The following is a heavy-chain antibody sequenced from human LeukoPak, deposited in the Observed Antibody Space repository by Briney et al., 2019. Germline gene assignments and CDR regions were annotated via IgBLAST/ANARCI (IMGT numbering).Heavy chain of an antibody. CDR1: GFTFSSYW. V-gene: IGHV3-7*01. Sequence: GGSLRLSCAASGFTFSSYWMNWVRQAPGKGLEWVANIKQDGTGKYYVDSVKGRFTISRDNAKSSLYLQMNSLRAEDTAVYYCVRDILSFDYWGQGTLVTVSS. D-gene: IGHD2/OR15-2a*01. CDR2: IKQDGTGK. CDR3: VRDILSFDY. J-gene: IGHJ4*02.